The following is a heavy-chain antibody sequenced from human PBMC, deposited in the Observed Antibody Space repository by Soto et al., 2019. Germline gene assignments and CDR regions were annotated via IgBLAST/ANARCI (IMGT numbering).Heavy chain of an antibody. V-gene: IGHV1-58*02. D-gene: IGHD3-9*01. CDR2: IVVGSGNT. CDR3: AADSGYDILTGYPDAFDI. J-gene: IGHJ3*02. Sequence: SVKVSCQASGFTFTSSAMQWVRQARGQRLEWIGWIVVGSGNTNYAQKFQERVTITRDMSTSTAYMELSSLRSEDTAVYYCAADSGYDILTGYPDAFDIWGQGTMVTVSS. CDR1: GFTFTSSA.